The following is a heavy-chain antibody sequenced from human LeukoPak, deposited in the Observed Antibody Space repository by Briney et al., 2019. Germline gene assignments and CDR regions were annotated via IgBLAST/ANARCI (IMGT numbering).Heavy chain of an antibody. Sequence: SETLSLTCTVSGGSISSYYWSWIRQPPGKGLEWIGYIYYSGSTNYNPSLKSRVTISVDTSKNQFSLKLSSVTAADTAVYYCARVGDYGGDYYYYMDVWGKGTTVTVSS. CDR2: IYYSGST. CDR3: ARVGDYGGDYYYYMDV. CDR1: GGSISSYY. D-gene: IGHD4-17*01. J-gene: IGHJ6*03. V-gene: IGHV4-59*01.